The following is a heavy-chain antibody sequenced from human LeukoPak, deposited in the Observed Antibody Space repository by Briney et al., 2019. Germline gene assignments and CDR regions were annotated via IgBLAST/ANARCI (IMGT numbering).Heavy chain of an antibody. CDR1: GGTFSSYA. J-gene: IGHJ4*02. D-gene: IGHD3-9*01. V-gene: IGHV1-69*05. CDR3: ASFGYDILTGRIGSIDY. Sequence: ASVKVSCKASGGTFSSYAIGWVRQAPGQGLEWMGGIIPIFGTANYAQKFQGRVTITTDESTSTAYMELSSLRSEDTAVYYCASFGYDILTGRIGSIDYWGQGTLVTVSS. CDR2: IIPIFGTA.